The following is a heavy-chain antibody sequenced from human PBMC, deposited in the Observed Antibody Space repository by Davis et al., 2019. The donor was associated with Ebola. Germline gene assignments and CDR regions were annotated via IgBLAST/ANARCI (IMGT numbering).Heavy chain of an antibody. D-gene: IGHD2-2*01. CDR1: GGSISSSSYY. CDR2: IYHSGST. V-gene: IGHV4-39*07. Sequence: SETLSLTCTVSGGSISSSSYYWGWIRQPPGKGLEWIGYIYHSGSTYYNPSLKSRVTISVDRSKNQFSLKLSSVTAADTAVYYCARGNIVVVPAAIYNWFDPWGQGTLVTVSS. J-gene: IGHJ5*02. CDR3: ARGNIVVVPAAIYNWFDP.